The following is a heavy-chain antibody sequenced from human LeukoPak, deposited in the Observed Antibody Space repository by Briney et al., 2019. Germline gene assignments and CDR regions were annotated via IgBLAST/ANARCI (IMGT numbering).Heavy chain of an antibody. Sequence: ASVKVSCKASGYTFTSYYMHWVRQAPGQGLEWMGIINPCGGSTSYAKKFQGRVTTTRDTSTSTVYMQLSRLRSEDTAVYYCARSGVRYDSSGPCNYWGQGTLVTVSS. CDR2: INPCGGST. V-gene: IGHV1-46*01. J-gene: IGHJ4*02. CDR1: GYTFTSYY. D-gene: IGHD3-22*01. CDR3: ARSGVRYDSSGPCNY.